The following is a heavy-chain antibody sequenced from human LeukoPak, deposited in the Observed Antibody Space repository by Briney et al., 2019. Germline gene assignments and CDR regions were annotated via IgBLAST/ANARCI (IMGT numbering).Heavy chain of an antibody. J-gene: IGHJ6*02. V-gene: IGHV1-69*13. CDR3: ARGMYYYDSSGTHDYCYYGMDV. CDR2: IIPIFGTA. Sequence: SVKVSCKASGGTFSRYAISWVRQAPGQGLEWMGGIIPIFGTANYAQKFQGRVTITADESTSTVYMELSSLRSEDTAVYYCARGMYYYDSSGTHDYCYYGMDVWGQGTTVTVSS. D-gene: IGHD3-22*01. CDR1: GGTFSRYA.